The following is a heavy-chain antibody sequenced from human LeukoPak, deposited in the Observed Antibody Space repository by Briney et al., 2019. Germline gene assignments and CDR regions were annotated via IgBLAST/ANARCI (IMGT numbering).Heavy chain of an antibody. Sequence: GASVKVSCKASGYTFTSYDINWVRQATGQGLEWMGRIIPILGIANYAQKFQGRVTITADKSTSTAYMELSSLRSEDTAVYYCASQAAAGPNYYYYGMDVWGQGTTVTVSS. D-gene: IGHD6-13*01. J-gene: IGHJ6*02. CDR3: ASQAAAGPNYYYYGMDV. V-gene: IGHV1-69*04. CDR2: IIPILGIA. CDR1: GYTFTSYD.